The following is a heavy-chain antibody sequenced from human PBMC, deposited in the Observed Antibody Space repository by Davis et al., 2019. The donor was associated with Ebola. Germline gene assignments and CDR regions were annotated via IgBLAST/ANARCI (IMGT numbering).Heavy chain of an antibody. J-gene: IGHJ6*02. CDR2: ISAYNGNT. V-gene: IGHV1-18*01. Sequence: ASVKVSCKASGYTFTSYGISWVRRAPGQGLEWMGWISAYNGNTNYAQKLQGRVTMTTDTSTSTAYMELRSLRSDDTAVYYCAREGNSNYYYYGMDVWGQGTTVTVSS. CDR3: AREGNSNYYYYGMDV. D-gene: IGHD1/OR15-1a*01. CDR1: GYTFTSYG.